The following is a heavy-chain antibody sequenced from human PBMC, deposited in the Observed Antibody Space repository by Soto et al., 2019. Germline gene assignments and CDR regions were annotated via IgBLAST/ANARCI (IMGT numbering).Heavy chain of an antibody. D-gene: IGHD4-17*01. J-gene: IGHJ2*01. CDR2: IYYSGST. Sequence: QVQLQESGPGLVKPSRTLSLTCTVSGGSISSGGYYWSWIRQHPGKGLEWIGYIYYSGSTYYNPSLKSRVTIAVDTSKNQFSLKLSSVTAADTAVYYCARELTVTTFWYFDLWGRGTLVTVSS. V-gene: IGHV4-31*03. CDR3: ARELTVTTFWYFDL. CDR1: GGSISSGGYY.